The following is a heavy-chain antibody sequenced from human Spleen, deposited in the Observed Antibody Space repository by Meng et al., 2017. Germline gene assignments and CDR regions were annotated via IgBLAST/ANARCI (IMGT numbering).Heavy chain of an antibody. J-gene: IGHJ4*02. CDR1: GGSISNHY. CDR2: MDYSGST. V-gene: IGHV4-59*11. D-gene: IGHD6-13*01. CDR3: ARARSRSAAAGSYYFDY. Sequence: GSLRLSCTVSGGSISNHYWSWIRQPPGKGLEWIGYMDYSGSTNYNPSFKSRVTTSVDTSKSQFSLKLSSVTAADTAVYYCARARSRSAAAGSYYFDYWGQGTLVTVSS.